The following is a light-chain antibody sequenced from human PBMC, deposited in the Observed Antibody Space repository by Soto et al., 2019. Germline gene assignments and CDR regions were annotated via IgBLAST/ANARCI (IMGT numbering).Light chain of an antibody. Sequence: DIVMTQSPLSLPFTPGEPASISCSSSQSLLQSNGYNYLDWYLQKPGQSPQLLIYFGSYRASGVPDRFSGSGSGTDFTLKIRRVEAEDVGVYYCMQSQQSPPTFGQGTKVEI. V-gene: IGKV2-28*01. CDR1: QSLLQSNGYNY. CDR3: MQSQQSPPT. J-gene: IGKJ1*01. CDR2: FGS.